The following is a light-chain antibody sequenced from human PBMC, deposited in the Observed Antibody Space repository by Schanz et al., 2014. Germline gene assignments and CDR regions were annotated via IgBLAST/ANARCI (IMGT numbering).Light chain of an antibody. CDR1: SSDVGGYNY. Sequence: QSALTQPASVSGSPGQSITISCTGTSSDVGGYNYVSWYQQNPGKAPKFIIYDVNNRPSGVSNRFSGSKSGNTASLTISRLQAEDEADYSCSSYALSTTFVIFGGGTKLTVL. J-gene: IGLJ2*01. V-gene: IGLV2-23*02. CDR3: SSYALSTTFVI. CDR2: DVN.